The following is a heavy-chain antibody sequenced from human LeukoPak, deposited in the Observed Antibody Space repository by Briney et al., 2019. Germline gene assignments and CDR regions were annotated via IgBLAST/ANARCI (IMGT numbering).Heavy chain of an antibody. V-gene: IGHV3-21*01. J-gene: IGHJ4*02. CDR3: ASAQYYYDSSGFDY. CDR1: GFTFSSYS. D-gene: IGHD3-22*01. CDR2: ISSSSSYI. Sequence: GGSLRPSCAASGFTFSSYSMNWVRQAPGKGLEWVSSISSSSSYIYYADSVKGRFTISRDNAKNSLYLQMNSLRAEDTAVYYCASAQYYYDSSGFDYWGQGTLVTVSS.